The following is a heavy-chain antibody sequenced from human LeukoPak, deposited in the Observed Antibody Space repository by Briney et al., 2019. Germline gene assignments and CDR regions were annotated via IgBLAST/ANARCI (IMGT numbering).Heavy chain of an antibody. CDR1: EFTLRSHG. V-gene: IGHV3-33*01. J-gene: IGHJ4*02. CDR2: IWYDGSNK. CDR3: ARDDSDSESYWRD. Sequence: GRSLRLSCAASEFTLRSHGMHWVRQAPGKGLEWVAVIWYDGSNKAYADSVKGRFTISRDNSKNTLYLQMISLRAEDTAVYFCARDDSDSESYWRDWGQGTLVTVSS. D-gene: IGHD1-26*01.